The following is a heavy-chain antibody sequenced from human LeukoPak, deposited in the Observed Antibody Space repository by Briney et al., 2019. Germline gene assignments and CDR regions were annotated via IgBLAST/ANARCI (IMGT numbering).Heavy chain of an antibody. CDR2: VYATGTT. D-gene: IGHD1-1*01. V-gene: IGHV4-61*01. CDR3: ARGARGQLASYYYYYMDV. Sequence: SETLSLTCTVSGGSISSSSYYWSWIRQPPGKGLEWIAYVYATGTTNYNPSLKTRATISMDTSKNQLSLKLSSVTAADTAVYYCARGARGQLASYYYYYMDVWGKGTTVTVSS. J-gene: IGHJ6*03. CDR1: GGSISSSSYY.